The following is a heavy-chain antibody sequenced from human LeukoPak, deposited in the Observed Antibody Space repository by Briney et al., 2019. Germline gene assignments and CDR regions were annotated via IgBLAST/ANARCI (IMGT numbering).Heavy chain of an antibody. D-gene: IGHD2-15*01. J-gene: IGHJ4*02. Sequence: ASVEVSCKASGYTFTGYYMHWVRQAPGQGLEWMGRINPNSGGTNYAQKFQGRVTMTRDTSISTAYMELSRLRSDDTAVYYCARDSCNGGSCHLGYWGQGTLVTVSS. V-gene: IGHV1-2*06. CDR1: GYTFTGYY. CDR2: INPNSGGT. CDR3: ARDSCNGGSCHLGY.